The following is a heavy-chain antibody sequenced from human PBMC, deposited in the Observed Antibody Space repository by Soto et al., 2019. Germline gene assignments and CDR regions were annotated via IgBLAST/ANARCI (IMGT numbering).Heavy chain of an antibody. J-gene: IGHJ4*01. CDR2: IYYSGST. Sequence: SETLSLTCTVSGGSLSSGGYYCSWIRQLPGKGLEWIGFIYYSGSTFYNPSLRSRVTMSADASKNQISLKLSSVTAADTAVYYCARGVLHWGQGTLVTVSS. CDR1: GGSLSSGGYY. CDR3: ARGVLH. V-gene: IGHV4-31*03.